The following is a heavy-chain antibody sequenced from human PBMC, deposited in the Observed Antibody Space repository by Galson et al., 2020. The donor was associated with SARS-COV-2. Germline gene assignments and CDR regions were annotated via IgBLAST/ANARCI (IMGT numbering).Heavy chain of an antibody. CDR3: ARIQGYCSGGSCFPRDH. Sequence: GESLMISCAASGFTFSNYWMSWVRQAPGKGLGWVANIRQDGNEIYYVDSVRGRFTISRENAKNSLYLHMNSLRAEDMAVYYCARIQGYCSGGSCFPRDHWGQGTLVTVSS. D-gene: IGHD2-15*01. CDR1: GFTFSNYW. V-gene: IGHV3-7*01. CDR2: IRQDGNEI. J-gene: IGHJ4*02.